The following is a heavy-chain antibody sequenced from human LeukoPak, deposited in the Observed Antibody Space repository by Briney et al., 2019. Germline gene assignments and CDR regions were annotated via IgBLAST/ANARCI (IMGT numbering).Heavy chain of an antibody. V-gene: IGHV3-11*04. CDR1: GFTFNDYY. Sequence: GGSLRLSCAASGFTFNDYYMSWIRQAPGKGLEWVSHSSSSGSTIYYADSVKGRFTISRDNAKNSLYLQMNSLRAEDTAVYYCARGITIFGVVDYWGQGTLVTVSS. CDR2: SSSSGSTI. D-gene: IGHD3-3*01. CDR3: ARGITIFGVVDY. J-gene: IGHJ4*02.